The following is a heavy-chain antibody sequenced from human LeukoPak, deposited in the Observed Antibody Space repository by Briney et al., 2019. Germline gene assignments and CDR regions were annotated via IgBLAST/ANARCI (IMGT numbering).Heavy chain of an antibody. CDR3: ARDPVVEPLDF. CDR1: GFTFSSYS. J-gene: IGHJ4*02. V-gene: IGHV3-48*04. CDR2: ITSSSSTL. Sequence: GGSLRLSCAASGFTFSSYSMSWVRQAPGKGLEWVAYITSSSSTLYYADSVRGRFTSSRGNAKNSLYLQMNSLRAEDTAVYYCARDPVVEPLDFWGQGTLVAVSS. D-gene: IGHD2-15*01.